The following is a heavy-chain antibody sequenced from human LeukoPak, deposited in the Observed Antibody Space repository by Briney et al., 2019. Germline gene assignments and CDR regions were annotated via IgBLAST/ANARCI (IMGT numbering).Heavy chain of an antibody. J-gene: IGHJ4*02. CDR1: GYTFTDYY. Sequence: ASVKVSCNASGYTFTDYYMHWVRQAPGQGIECMGRIKPNNGDTNYAQKFQGRVTMTRDTSINTAYMELSRLESDDTAVYYCARRVQSTGVFDYWGQGTLVTVSS. V-gene: IGHV1-2*06. CDR3: ARRVQSTGVFDY. CDR2: IKPNNGDT. D-gene: IGHD1-1*01.